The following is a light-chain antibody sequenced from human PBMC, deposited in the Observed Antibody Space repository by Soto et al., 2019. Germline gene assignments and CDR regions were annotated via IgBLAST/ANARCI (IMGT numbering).Light chain of an antibody. V-gene: IGKV1-12*01. CDR2: AVS. J-gene: IGKJ1*01. Sequence: DIHMTQSPSSVSASVGDRVTITCRASQGISNWFAWYQHKPGKAPRLLIYAVSSLKSGVPSRFSGSGSGTDFTLTISSLQPEDVGTYYCQPANNFPVFGQGTKVEIK. CDR3: QPANNFPV. CDR1: QGISNW.